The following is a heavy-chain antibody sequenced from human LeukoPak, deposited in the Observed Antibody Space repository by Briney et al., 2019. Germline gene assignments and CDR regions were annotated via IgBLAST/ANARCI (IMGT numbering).Heavy chain of an antibody. V-gene: IGHV4-61*01. D-gene: IGHD1-26*01. J-gene: IGHJ5*02. Sequence: SETLSLTCTVSGGSISSSSYYWSWIRQPPGKGLEWIGYIYYSGSTNYNPSLKSRVTISVDTSKNQFSLKLSSVTAADTAVYYCARDPFLVGATEGYNWFDPWGQGTLVTVSS. CDR3: ARDPFLVGATEGYNWFDP. CDR2: IYYSGST. CDR1: GGSISSSSYY.